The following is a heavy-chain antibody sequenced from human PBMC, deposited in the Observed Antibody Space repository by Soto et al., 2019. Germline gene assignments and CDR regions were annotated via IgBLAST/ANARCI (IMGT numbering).Heavy chain of an antibody. D-gene: IGHD2-15*01. Sequence: GGSLRLSCAASGFTFSSYSMNWVRQAPGKGLEWVSSISSSSSYIYYADSVKGRFTISRDNAKNSLYLQMNSLRAEDTAVYYCARDSHPVHCSGSSCLSYDAFDFWGQGTMVTVSS. J-gene: IGHJ3*01. CDR1: GFTFSSYS. CDR3: ARDSHPVHCSGSSCLSYDAFDF. V-gene: IGHV3-21*01. CDR2: ISSSSSYI.